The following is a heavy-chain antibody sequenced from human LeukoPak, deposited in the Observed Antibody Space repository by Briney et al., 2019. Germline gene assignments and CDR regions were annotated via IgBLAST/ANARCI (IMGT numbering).Heavy chain of an antibody. Sequence: SQTLSLTCTVSGGSISSGSYYWSWIRQPAGKGLEWIGRIYTSGSTNYNPSLKSRVTISVDTSKNQFSLKLSSVTAADTAVYYCARVPTLLHASDIWGQGTMVTVSS. CDR1: GGSISSGSYY. CDR3: ARVPTLLHASDI. D-gene: IGHD3-16*01. CDR2: IYTSGST. V-gene: IGHV4-61*02. J-gene: IGHJ3*02.